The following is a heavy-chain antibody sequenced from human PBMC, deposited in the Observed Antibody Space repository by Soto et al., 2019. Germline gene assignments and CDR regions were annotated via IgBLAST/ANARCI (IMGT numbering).Heavy chain of an antibody. V-gene: IGHV1-18*04. CDR2: ISPLKGRT. CDR1: GYTFTSYG. CDR3: AMDYGGRPEYFKH. J-gene: IGHJ1*01. D-gene: IGHD4-17*01. Sequence: QVQLVQSGPDLKRPGASMKVSCKASGYTFTSYGISWVRQAPGQGLEWMAWISPLKGRTQYSQKAQGRVTLSTDTSSNTSYMEMTTLRVDDTAVYYCAMDYGGRPEYFKHWGQGTLVTFS.